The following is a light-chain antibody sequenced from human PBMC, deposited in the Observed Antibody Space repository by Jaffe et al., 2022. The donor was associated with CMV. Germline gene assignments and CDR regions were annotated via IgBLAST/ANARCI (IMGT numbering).Light chain of an antibody. J-gene: IGLJ1*01. Sequence: SYELTQPPSVAVSPGQTARITCSGDTLPKQYAYWYQQKPGQAPVLVIYKDTERPSGIPERFSGSSSGTTVTLTISGVQAEDEADYYCQSVDSSGPGDVFGTGTKVTV. CDR3: QSVDSSGPGDV. CDR2: KDT. V-gene: IGLV3-25*03. CDR1: TLPKQY.